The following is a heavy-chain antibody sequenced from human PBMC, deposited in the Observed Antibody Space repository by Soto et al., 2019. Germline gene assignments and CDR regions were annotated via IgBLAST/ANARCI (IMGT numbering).Heavy chain of an antibody. J-gene: IGHJ6*01. V-gene: IGHV4-31*03. Sequence: SETLSLTCTVSGGSISSGGYYWSWIRQHPGKGLEWIGYIYYSGSTYYNPSLKSRVTISVDTSKNQFSLKLSSVTAADTAVYYCARARIVVVPAAKRYYYYGMDVWGQGTTVTVSS. CDR2: IYYSGST. CDR1: GGSISSGGYY. CDR3: ARARIVVVPAAKRYYYYGMDV. D-gene: IGHD2-2*01.